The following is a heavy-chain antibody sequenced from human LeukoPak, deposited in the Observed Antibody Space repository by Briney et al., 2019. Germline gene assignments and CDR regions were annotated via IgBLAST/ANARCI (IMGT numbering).Heavy chain of an antibody. D-gene: IGHD3-22*01. CDR2: IYSGGST. Sequence: GGPLRLSGAPSGFPVRSNYMSWVRQAPGKGLEWVSVIYSGGSTYYADSVKGRFTISRDNSKNTLYLQMNSLRAEDTAVYYCARDGTFDDSSGLGAFDIWGQGTMVTVSS. CDR3: ARDGTFDDSSGLGAFDI. CDR1: GFPVRSNY. V-gene: IGHV3-53*01. J-gene: IGHJ3*02.